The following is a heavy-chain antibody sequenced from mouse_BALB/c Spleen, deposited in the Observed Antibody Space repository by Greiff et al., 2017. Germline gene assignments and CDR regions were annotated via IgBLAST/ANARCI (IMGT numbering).Heavy chain of an antibody. CDR2: INPSNGRT. V-gene: IGHV1S81*02. CDR3: ARSRGFPPGFAY. J-gene: IGHJ3*01. D-gene: IGHD3-1*01. Sequence: QVQLQQPGAELVKPGASVKLSCKASGYTFTSYWMHWVKQRPGQGLEWIGEINPSNGRTNYNEKFKSKATLTVDKSSSTAYMQLSSLASEDSALYYCARSRGFPPGFAYWGQGTLVTVSA. CDR1: GYTFTSYW.